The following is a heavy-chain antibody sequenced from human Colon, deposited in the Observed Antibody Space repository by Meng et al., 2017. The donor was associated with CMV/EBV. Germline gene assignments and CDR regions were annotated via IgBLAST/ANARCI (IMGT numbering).Heavy chain of an antibody. V-gene: IGHV1-2*02. CDR2: INPNNAAT. J-gene: IGHJ4*02. D-gene: IGHD3-22*01. CDR1: FFGSH. CDR3: ARDRHPVYYHDSDRSGYSG. Sequence: FFGSHMPWLRQAPGQGLEWMGWINPNNAATKYAQNFQGRVTMTRDTSMSTAYMELSSLGSDDTAIYYCARDRHPVYYHDSDRSGYSGWGQGTLVTVSS.